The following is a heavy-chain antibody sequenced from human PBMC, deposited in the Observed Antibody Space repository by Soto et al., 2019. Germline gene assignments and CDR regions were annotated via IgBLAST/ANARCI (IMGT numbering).Heavy chain of an antibody. CDR1: GYTYASRG. J-gene: IGHJ4*02. Sequence: QVQLVQSGAEVKKPGASVKVSCKASGYTYASRGISWVRQAPGQGLEWMGWINSYNGNTKYAQKFQGRLTMTTDTSTTTSYMELRSLRSDDTAVYYCTRDDSPNDYWGQGTLGSVSS. V-gene: IGHV1-18*01. CDR3: TRDDSPNDY. CDR2: INSYNGNT. D-gene: IGHD3-3*01.